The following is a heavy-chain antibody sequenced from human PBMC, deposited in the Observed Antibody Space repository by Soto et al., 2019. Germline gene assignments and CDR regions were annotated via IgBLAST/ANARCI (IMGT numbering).Heavy chain of an antibody. CDR1: GGSINSGDYY. J-gene: IGHJ4*02. V-gene: IGHV4-31*03. CDR2: IYYSGST. D-gene: IGHD3-22*01. CDR3: ATEDYDSSGYSQFDD. Sequence: TLSLTCTVSGGSINSGDYYWSWIRQHPGKGLEWIGYIYYSGSTYYNPSLKSRVTISVDTSNNQFSLKLSSVTAADTAVYYCATEDYDSSGYSQFDDWGQGTLVTVSS.